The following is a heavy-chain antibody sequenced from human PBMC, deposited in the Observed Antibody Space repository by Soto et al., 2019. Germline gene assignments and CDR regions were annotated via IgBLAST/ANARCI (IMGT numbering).Heavy chain of an antibody. CDR2: ISSSSSTI. J-gene: IGHJ2*01. CDR3: AARPGYSSGWYGGWDFDL. CDR1: GFTFSSYS. Sequence: EVQLVESGGGLVQRGGSLRLSCAASGFTFSSYSMNWVRQAPGKGLEWVSYISSSSSTIYYADSVKGRFTISRVNAKNSLYLQMSSLRAEDTAVYYCAARPGYSSGWYGGWDFDLWGRGTLVTVSS. D-gene: IGHD6-19*01. V-gene: IGHV3-48*01.